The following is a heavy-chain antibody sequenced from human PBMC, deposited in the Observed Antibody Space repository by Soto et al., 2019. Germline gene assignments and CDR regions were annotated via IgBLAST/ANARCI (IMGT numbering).Heavy chain of an antibody. CDR1: GYTFTSYY. CDR3: ARDPRKPDAFDI. V-gene: IGHV1-46*01. J-gene: IGHJ3*02. CDR2: ISPSEGSQ. Sequence: ASVKVSCKASGYTFTSYYMHWVRQAPGQGLEWMGIISPSEGSQRYAQQFPGRVTMTRDTSTSTVFMELSSLRFDDTAVYYCARDPRKPDAFDIWGQGTMVTVSS.